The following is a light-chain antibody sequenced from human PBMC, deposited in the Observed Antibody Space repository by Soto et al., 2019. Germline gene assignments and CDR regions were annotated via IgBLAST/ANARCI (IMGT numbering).Light chain of an antibody. CDR1: SSDVGGYNY. Sequence: QSALTQPASVSGSPGQSVTISCTGSSSDVGGYNYVSWYQHHPGRAPKVVIFELSNRPSGVSHRFSGSKSGNTASLTISGLQAEDEAEYYCCSYTTSSTLGVVFGGGTKVTVL. CDR3: CSYTTSSTLGVV. CDR2: ELS. V-gene: IGLV2-14*01. J-gene: IGLJ2*01.